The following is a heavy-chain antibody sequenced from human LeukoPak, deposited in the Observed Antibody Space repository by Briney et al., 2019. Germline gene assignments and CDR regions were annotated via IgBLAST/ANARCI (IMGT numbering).Heavy chain of an antibody. Sequence: GGSLRLSCAASGFTFSNAWMNWVRQAPGKGLEWVGRIASKTDGGTTDYAAPVKGRFTISRDDSKNTLFLQMNSLKTEDTAVYYCTTGIRGDCGQGTLVTVSS. CDR2: IASKTDGGTT. J-gene: IGHJ4*02. V-gene: IGHV3-15*04. CDR3: TTGIRGD. CDR1: GFTFSNAW.